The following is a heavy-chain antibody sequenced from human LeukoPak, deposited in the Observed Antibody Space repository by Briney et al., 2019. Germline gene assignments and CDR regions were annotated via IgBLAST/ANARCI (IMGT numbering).Heavy chain of an antibody. Sequence: GGSLRLSCAASGFTFSSYAMSWVRQAPGKGLEWVSGISRSGDTAYYTKSVKGRFSISRDNSKNTVFLQMNTLTAEDTAVYYCVKENREYYGSGSIPGEPFGSWGQGTLVTVSS. CDR1: GFTFSSYA. J-gene: IGHJ4*02. CDR2: ISRSGDTA. CDR3: VKENREYYGSGSIPGEPFGS. V-gene: IGHV3-23*01. D-gene: IGHD3-10*01.